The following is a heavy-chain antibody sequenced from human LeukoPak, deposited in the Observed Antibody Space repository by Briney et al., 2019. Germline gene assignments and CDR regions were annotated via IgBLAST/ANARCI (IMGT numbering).Heavy chain of an antibody. CDR3: ARDPSFSRGFNFVLSS. Sequence: GGSLRLSCAASGFTFDTYSFHWVRQAPGGGLDWVALISHDGRRKYYGDAVKGRFTISRDDSKDTLSLQMSSLRTEDSSVYYCARDPSFSRGFNFVLSSWGQGTLVTVSS. J-gene: IGHJ5*02. D-gene: IGHD5-12*01. CDR1: GFTFDTYS. V-gene: IGHV3-30*04. CDR2: ISHDGRRK.